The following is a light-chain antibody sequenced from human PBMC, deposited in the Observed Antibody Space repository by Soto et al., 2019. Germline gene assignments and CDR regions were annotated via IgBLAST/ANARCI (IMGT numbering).Light chain of an antibody. CDR2: WAS. CDR3: QQYYSTLMYT. V-gene: IGKV4-1*01. Sequence: DIVMTQSPDSLAVSLGERATINCKSSQSVLYSSNNKNYLAWYQQKPGQPPKLLIYWASTRESGVPDRFSVSGSVTDFTLTISSLQAEDVAVYYCQQYYSTLMYTFGQGTKLEIK. J-gene: IGKJ2*01. CDR1: QSVLYSSNNKNY.